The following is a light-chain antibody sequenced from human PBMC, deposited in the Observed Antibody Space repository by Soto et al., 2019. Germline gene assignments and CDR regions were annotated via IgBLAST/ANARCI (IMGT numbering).Light chain of an antibody. Sequence: QSVLTQPPSASGTPGQRVAISCSGGSSDIGSNPVNWYLHLPGAAPKLLIYRDNQRPLGVPDRFSGSKSGTSASLTISGLQSEDEADYFCSAWDDNIYGPVFGGGTKVTVL. CDR1: SSDIGSNP. J-gene: IGLJ2*01. V-gene: IGLV1-44*01. CDR3: SAWDDNIYGPV. CDR2: RDN.